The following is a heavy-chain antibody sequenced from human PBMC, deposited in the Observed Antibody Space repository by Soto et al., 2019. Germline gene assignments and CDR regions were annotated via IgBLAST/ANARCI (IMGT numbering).Heavy chain of an antibody. CDR2: IYCNGDK. V-gene: IGHV2-5*01. CDR3: DHRPSGWFLFDY. CDR1: GFSLITSGVG. J-gene: IGHJ4*02. D-gene: IGHD6-19*01. Sequence: QITLKESGPTLVKPTQTLTLTCTFSGFSLITSGVGVGWIRQSPGKALQWLALIYCNGDKRYNPSLKTRLTITKDTSKNQVVLTLTNMDPVDTSTYYCDHRPSGWFLFDYWGQGTLVTVSS.